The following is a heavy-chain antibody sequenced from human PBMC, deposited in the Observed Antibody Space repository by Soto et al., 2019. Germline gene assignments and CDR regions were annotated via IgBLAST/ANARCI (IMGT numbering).Heavy chain of an antibody. D-gene: IGHD3-22*01. Sequence: GGSLGLSCAASGFTFSDYYMSWIRQAPGKGLEWVSYITGGGSTTHYADSVKGRFTISRDNAKNSLYLQMNSLRAEDTAVYYCARDYYDSTGYYSNDYWGQGTLVTVSS. V-gene: IGHV3-11*01. CDR1: GFTFSDYY. CDR3: ARDYYDSTGYYSNDY. J-gene: IGHJ4*02. CDR2: ITGGGSTT.